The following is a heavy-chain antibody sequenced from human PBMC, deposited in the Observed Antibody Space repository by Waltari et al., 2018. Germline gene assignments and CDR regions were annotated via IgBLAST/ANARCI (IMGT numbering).Heavy chain of an antibody. D-gene: IGHD5-12*01. CDR2: INPSGGST. Sequence: QVQLVQSGAEVKKPGASVKVSCTASGYTFTSYYMHWVRQAPGQGLEWMGIINPSGGSTSYAQKFQGRVTMTRDTSTSTVYMELSSLRSEDTAVYYCARWAGMATIGYWGQGTLVTVSS. V-gene: IGHV1-46*01. CDR3: ARWAGMATIGY. J-gene: IGHJ4*02. CDR1: GYTFTSYY.